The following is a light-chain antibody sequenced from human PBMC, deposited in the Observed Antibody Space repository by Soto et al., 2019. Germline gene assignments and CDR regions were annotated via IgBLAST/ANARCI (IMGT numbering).Light chain of an antibody. J-gene: IGLJ1*01. CDR2: EVT. CDR3: CSYAGSNVFV. V-gene: IGLV2-23*02. CDR1: NTDVENYNF. Sequence: QSVLTQPASVSGSAGQSITISCTGINTDVENYNFVSWYQQHPDKAPQLIIYEVTKRPSGVSNRFSGSKSGNTASLTISGLQAEDEGDYHCCSYAGSNVFVFGTGTKVTVL.